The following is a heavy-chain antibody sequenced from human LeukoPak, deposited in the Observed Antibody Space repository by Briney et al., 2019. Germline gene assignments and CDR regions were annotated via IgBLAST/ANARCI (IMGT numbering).Heavy chain of an antibody. V-gene: IGHV4-59*01. CDR1: GGSISSYY. Sequence: SETLSLTCTVSGGSISSYYWSWIRQPPGKGLEWIGYIYYSGSTNYNPSLKSRVTISVDTSKNQFSLKLSSVTAADTAVYYCARVGRVSSWLDAFDIWGQGTMVTVSS. CDR2: IYYSGST. CDR3: ARVGRVSSWLDAFDI. D-gene: IGHD6-13*01. J-gene: IGHJ3*02.